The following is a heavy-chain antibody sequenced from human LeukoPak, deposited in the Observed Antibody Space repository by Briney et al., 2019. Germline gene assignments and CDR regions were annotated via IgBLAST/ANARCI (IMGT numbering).Heavy chain of an antibody. J-gene: IGHJ4*02. CDR2: ISGGGDIT. Sequence: GGSLRLSCEVSGFTFSGYAMSWVRQAPGKGLEWVSIISGGGDITYYADSVKGRFTISRANSKNTLYPQMNSLRAEDTAVYYCARALIGYYFDYWGQGTLVTVSS. CDR1: GFTFSGYA. CDR3: ARALIGYYFDY. D-gene: IGHD2-8*01. V-gene: IGHV3-23*01.